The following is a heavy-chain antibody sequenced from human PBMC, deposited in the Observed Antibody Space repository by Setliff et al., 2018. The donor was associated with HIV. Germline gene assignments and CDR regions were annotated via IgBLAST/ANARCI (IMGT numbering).Heavy chain of an antibody. J-gene: IGHJ4*02. V-gene: IGHV4-34*01. CDR2: IYHSGRA. CDR3: ARLPSGYHYDSSDYYGYFFDY. Sequence: SETLSLTCAVYGGSFRGYYWSWIRQPPGRGLEWIGSIYHSGRAYYNPSLKSRVTISIQTSKNQFSLKLTSVTAADTAVYYCARLPSGYHYDSSDYYGYFFDYWGQGTLVTVSS. CDR1: GGSFRGYY. D-gene: IGHD3-22*01.